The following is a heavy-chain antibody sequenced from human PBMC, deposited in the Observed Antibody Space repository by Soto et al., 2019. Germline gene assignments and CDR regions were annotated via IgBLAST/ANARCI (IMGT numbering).Heavy chain of an antibody. V-gene: IGHV3-23*01. CDR1: GFTFSSYA. CDR3: ARDRSYYDSSGSYSPPY. D-gene: IGHD3-22*01. CDR2: ISGSAATT. J-gene: IGHJ4*02. Sequence: PGGSLSLSCAASGFTFSSYAMNWVRQAPGKGLEWVSAISGSAATTHFADSVKGRFTISRDNSKNTLYLQMNSLRAEDTAVYFCARDRSYYDSSGSYSPPYWGQGTLVTVSS.